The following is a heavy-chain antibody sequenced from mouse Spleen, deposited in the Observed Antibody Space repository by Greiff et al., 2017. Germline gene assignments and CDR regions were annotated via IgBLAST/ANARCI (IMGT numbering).Heavy chain of an antibody. CDR3: ARERTYDYDPAWFAY. CDR2: IDPSDSYT. D-gene: IGHD2-4*01. J-gene: IGHJ3*01. CDR1: GYTFTSYW. Sequence: QVQLQQPGAELVRPGTSVKLSCKASGYTFTSYWMHWVKQRPGQGLEWIGVIDPSDSYTNYNQKFKGKATLTVDTSSSTAYMQLSSLTSEDSAVYYCARERTYDYDPAWFAYWGQGTLVTVSA. V-gene: IGHV1-59*01.